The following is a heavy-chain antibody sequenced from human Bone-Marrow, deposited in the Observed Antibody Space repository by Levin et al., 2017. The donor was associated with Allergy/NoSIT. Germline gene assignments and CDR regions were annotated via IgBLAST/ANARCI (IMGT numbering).Heavy chain of an antibody. Sequence: SETLSLTCTVSGGSISSYYWSWIRQPPGKGLEWIGYIYYSGSTNYNPSLKSRVTISVDTSKNQFSLKLSSVTAAETAVYYCARATIFGVAPYYMDVWGKGTTVTVSS. V-gene: IGHV4-59*01. J-gene: IGHJ6*03. CDR1: GGSISSYY. D-gene: IGHD3-3*01. CDR2: IYYSGST. CDR3: ARATIFGVAPYYMDV.